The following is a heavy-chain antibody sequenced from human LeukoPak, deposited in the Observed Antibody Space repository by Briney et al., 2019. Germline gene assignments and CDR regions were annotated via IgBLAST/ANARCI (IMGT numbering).Heavy chain of an antibody. CDR1: GGSISSYY. V-gene: IGHV4-59*01. Sequence: SETLSLTCTVSGGSISSYYWSWIRQPPGKGLEWIGYIYYSGSTNYNPSLKSRVTISVDTSKNQFSLKLSSVTAADTAVYYCARETRYYYMEVWGKGTTVTISS. J-gene: IGHJ6*03. CDR3: ARETRYYYMEV. CDR2: IYYSGST.